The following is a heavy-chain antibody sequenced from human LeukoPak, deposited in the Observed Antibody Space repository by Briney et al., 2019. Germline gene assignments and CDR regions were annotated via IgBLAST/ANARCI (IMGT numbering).Heavy chain of an antibody. CDR2: IYYTGST. D-gene: IGHD3-22*01. Sequence: PGGSLRLSCAASGFTFSSYAMSWIRQPPGKGLEWIGYIYYTGSTNYNPSLKGRVTISVDTSKNQFSLKLNSVTAADTAVYYCARAYYDSSGHYYPFDYWGQGTLVTVSS. V-gene: IGHV4-59*08. CDR1: GFTFSSYA. CDR3: ARAYYDSSGHYYPFDY. J-gene: IGHJ4*02.